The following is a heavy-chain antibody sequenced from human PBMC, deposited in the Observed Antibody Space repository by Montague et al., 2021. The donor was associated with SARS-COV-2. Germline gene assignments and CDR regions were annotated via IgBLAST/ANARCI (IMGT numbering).Heavy chain of an antibody. CDR1: GVSISSYY. J-gene: IGHJ4*02. D-gene: IGHD3-3*01. CDR3: ARAPVAHFTFFGLVTSFDY. Sequence: SETLSLTCTVSGVSISSYYWSWIRQPPGKGLEWIGYIYYSGSTNYNPSLKSRVSISIDTSKNQFSLKLSSLTAADTAVYYCARAPVAHFTFFGLVTSFDYWGQGTLVTVSS. CDR2: IYYSGST. V-gene: IGHV4-59*01.